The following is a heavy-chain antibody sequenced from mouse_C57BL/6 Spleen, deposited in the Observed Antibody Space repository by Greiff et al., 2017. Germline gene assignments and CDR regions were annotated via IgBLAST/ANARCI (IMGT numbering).Heavy chain of an antibody. CDR3: ARWVRDYFDY. CDR2: IHPNSGST. CDR1: GYTFTSYW. D-gene: IGHD2-14*01. V-gene: IGHV1-64*01. J-gene: IGHJ2*01. Sequence: VQLQQSGAELVKPGASVKLSCKASGYTFTSYWMHWVKQRPGQGLEWIGMIHPNSGSTNYNEKFKSKATLTVDKSSSTAYMQLSSLTSEDSAVYYCARWVRDYFDYWGQGTTLTVSS.